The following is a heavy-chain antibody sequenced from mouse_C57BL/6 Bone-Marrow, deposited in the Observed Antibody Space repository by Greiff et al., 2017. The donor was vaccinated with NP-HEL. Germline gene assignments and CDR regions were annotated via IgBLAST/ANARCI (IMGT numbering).Heavy chain of an antibody. D-gene: IGHD1-1*01. J-gene: IGHJ4*01. CDR1: GFSLTSYA. V-gene: IGHV2-9-1*01. Sequence: VQLVESGPGLVAPSQSLSITCTVSGFSLTSYAISWVRQPPGKGLEWLGVIWTGGGTNYNSALKSRLSISKDNSKSQVFLKMNSLQTDDTARYYCASYNYYGRNGAMDYWGQGTSVTVSS. CDR3: ASYNYYGRNGAMDY. CDR2: IWTGGGT.